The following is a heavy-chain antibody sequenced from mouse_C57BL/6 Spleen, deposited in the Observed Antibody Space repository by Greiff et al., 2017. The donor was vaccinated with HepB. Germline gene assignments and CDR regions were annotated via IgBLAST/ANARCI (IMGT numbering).Heavy chain of an antibody. Sequence: QVQLQQSGAELVRPGASVKLSCKASGYTFTDYYINWVKQRPGQGLEWIARIYPGSGNTYYNEKFKGKATLTAEKSSSTAYMQLSSLTSEDSAVYFCARCIYGYAMDYWGQGTSVTVSS. D-gene: IGHD1-1*01. V-gene: IGHV1-76*01. CDR3: ARCIYGYAMDY. J-gene: IGHJ4*01. CDR2: IYPGSGNT. CDR1: GYTFTDYY.